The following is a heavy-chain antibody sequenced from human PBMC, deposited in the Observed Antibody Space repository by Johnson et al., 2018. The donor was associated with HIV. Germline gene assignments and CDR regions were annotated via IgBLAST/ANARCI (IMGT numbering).Heavy chain of an antibody. CDR2: ISKNGDST. CDR3: AIPYYYDSGVYH. J-gene: IGHJ3*01. V-gene: IGHV3-64*07. CDR1: GFTVSSNY. Sequence: VQLVESGGGLVQPGGSLRLSCAASGFTVSSNYMTWVRQAPGKGLEYVSAISKNGDSTYYADSVRGRFTISRDNSNNTLFLQMGSLRVEDMAVYYCAIPYYYDSGVYHWGQGTMVTVSS. D-gene: IGHD3-22*01.